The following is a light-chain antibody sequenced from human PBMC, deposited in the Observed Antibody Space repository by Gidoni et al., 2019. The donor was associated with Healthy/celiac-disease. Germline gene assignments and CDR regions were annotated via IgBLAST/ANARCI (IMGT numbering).Light chain of an antibody. CDR3: QQSYSTPRT. Sequence: DIQLTQSPSSLSASVGDRVTITCRASQSISSYLNWYQQKPGKAPKRLIYAASSLQSGVPARFSGSGSGTDFTLTISRLQPEDVATYYCQQSYSTPRTFGQGTKVEIK. V-gene: IGKV1-39*01. CDR1: QSISSY. J-gene: IGKJ1*01. CDR2: AAS.